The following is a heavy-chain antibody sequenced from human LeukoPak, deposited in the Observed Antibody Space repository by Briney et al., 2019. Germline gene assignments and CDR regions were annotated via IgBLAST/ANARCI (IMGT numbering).Heavy chain of an antibody. V-gene: IGHV3-53*01. CDR2: TYFGGTT. CDR3: ARDSEGDGYNFDT. D-gene: IGHD5-24*01. CDR1: GFAINTNY. Sequence: GGSLRLSCVASGFAINTNYMNWVRQAPGKELEWVTITYFGGTTYYADSVKGRFTISRDNSKNTLYLQMNSLRADDTAVYYCARDSEGDGYNFDTWGRGTLVTVSS. J-gene: IGHJ5*02.